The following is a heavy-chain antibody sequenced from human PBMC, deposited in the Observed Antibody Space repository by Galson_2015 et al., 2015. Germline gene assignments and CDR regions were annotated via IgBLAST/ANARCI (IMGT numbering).Heavy chain of an antibody. CDR3: AKDQGGSGWYYWHFDF. V-gene: IGHV3-30*18. D-gene: IGHD6-19*01. CDR1: GLTFSDSG. J-gene: IGHJ2*01. CDR2: ISYDGDNK. Sequence: SLRLSCAASGLTFSDSGMHWVRQAPGKGLEWVALISYDGDNKYYADSVKGRFTISRDNSKNTLYLQMDSLRTEDTAVYYCAKDQGGSGWYYWHFDFWGRGTLVTVSS.